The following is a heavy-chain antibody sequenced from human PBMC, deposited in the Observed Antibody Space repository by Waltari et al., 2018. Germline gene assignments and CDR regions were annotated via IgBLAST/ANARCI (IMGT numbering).Heavy chain of an antibody. J-gene: IGHJ3*01. Sequence: ELQVVESGGGLIQPGASLRLSCAASGFTVRSPYMAWVRQAPGKGPEWVSVIFTSGSTYHADSVKGRFTISRDNSENTVHLQMKNLTAEDTALYYCARATNWVLEAFDLWGQGTMVTVSP. V-gene: IGHV3-53*01. D-gene: IGHD1-1*01. CDR2: IFTSGST. CDR3: ARATNWVLEAFDL. CDR1: GFTVRSPY.